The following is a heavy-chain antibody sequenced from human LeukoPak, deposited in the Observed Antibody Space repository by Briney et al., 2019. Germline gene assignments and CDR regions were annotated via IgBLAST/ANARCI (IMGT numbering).Heavy chain of an antibody. V-gene: IGHV4-4*07. CDR3: ARDVVGAASNYVDC. CDR2: IYSSGST. J-gene: IGHJ4*02. D-gene: IGHD2-15*01. Sequence: SETLSLTCTVSGGSLRSYYCCWIRQPAGKRLEWIGRIYSSGSTNYNPSLKSRVTMSVDTSKNQFSLKLSSVTATDTAVYYCARDVVGAASNYVDCWAQGPLVTVSS. CDR1: GGSLRSYY.